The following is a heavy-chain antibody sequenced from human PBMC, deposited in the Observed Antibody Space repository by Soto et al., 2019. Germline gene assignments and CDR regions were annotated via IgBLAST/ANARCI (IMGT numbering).Heavy chain of an antibody. Sequence: GGSLRLSCAASGFTFSSYAMSWVRQAPGKGLEWVSAISGSGGSTYYADSVKGRFTISRDNSKNTLYLQMNSLRAEDTVVYYCAKGFEEQWLVYWGQGTLVTVSS. CDR2: ISGSGGST. V-gene: IGHV3-23*01. CDR1: GFTFSSYA. D-gene: IGHD6-19*01. J-gene: IGHJ4*02. CDR3: AKGFEEQWLVY.